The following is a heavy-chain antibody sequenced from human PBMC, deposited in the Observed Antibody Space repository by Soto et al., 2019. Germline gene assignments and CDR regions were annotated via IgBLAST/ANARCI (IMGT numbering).Heavy chain of an antibody. Sequence: EVQLVESGGGLVKPGGSLRLSCAASGFTFSSYSMNWVRQAPGKGLEWVSSISSSSSYIYYADSVKGRFTISRDNAKNSLYLQMNSLRAEATAVYYCARPYYDILTGDDAFDIWGQGTMVTVSS. CDR3: ARPYYDILTGDDAFDI. CDR2: ISSSSSYI. D-gene: IGHD3-9*01. CDR1: GFTFSSYS. J-gene: IGHJ3*02. V-gene: IGHV3-21*01.